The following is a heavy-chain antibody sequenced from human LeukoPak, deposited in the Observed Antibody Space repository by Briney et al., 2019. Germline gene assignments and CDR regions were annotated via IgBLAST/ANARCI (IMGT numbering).Heavy chain of an antibody. J-gene: IGHJ4*02. Sequence: SGGSLRLSCAASGFAFSVYRMHWVRQAPGKGLVWVSSIKSDGSSTNHAGSVKGRFTISRDNAKNTLYLQMNSLRVEDTAVYYCSRGLGQPVDYWGQGTLVTVSS. CDR1: GFAFSVYR. CDR2: IKSDGSST. D-gene: IGHD6-6*01. V-gene: IGHV3-74*01. CDR3: SRGLGQPVDY.